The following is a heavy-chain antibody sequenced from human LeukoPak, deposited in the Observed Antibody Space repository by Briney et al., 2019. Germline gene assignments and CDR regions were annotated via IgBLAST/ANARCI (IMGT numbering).Heavy chain of an antibody. CDR3: AKVYRGTYPLDY. CDR2: VSWDGGST. V-gene: IGHV3-43*01. J-gene: IGHJ4*02. D-gene: IGHD1-26*01. Sequence: GGSLRLSCAASGFTFDDYSMHWVRQTPGKGLEWVSLVSWDGGSTNYADSVRGRFTISRDNSKNTLYLQMNSLRAEDTAVYYCAKVYRGTYPLDYWGQGTLVTVSS. CDR1: GFTFDDYS.